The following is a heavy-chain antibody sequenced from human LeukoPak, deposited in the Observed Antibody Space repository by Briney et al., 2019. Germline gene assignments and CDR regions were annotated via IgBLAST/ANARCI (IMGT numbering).Heavy chain of an antibody. D-gene: IGHD4-17*01. CDR3: TTVTTDWYFDL. CDR2: IYHSGST. J-gene: IGHJ2*01. CDR1: GGSTSSSNW. V-gene: IGHV4-4*02. Sequence: SETLSLTCAVSGGSTSSSNWWSWVRQPPGKGLEWIGEIYHSGSTNYNPSLKSRVTISVDKSKNQFSLKLSSVTAADTAVYYCTTVTTDWYFDLWGRGTLVTVSS.